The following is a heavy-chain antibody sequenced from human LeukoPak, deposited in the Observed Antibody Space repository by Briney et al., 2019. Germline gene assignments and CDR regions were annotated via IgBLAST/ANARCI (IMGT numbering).Heavy chain of an antibody. Sequence: PGRSLRLSCAASGFTFSSYGMHWVRQAPGKGLEWVAVISYDGSNKYYADSVKGRFTISRGNSKNTLYLQMNSLRAEDTAVYYCAKDSRAAAGTLDYWGQGTLVTVSS. J-gene: IGHJ4*02. CDR3: AKDSRAAAGTLDY. D-gene: IGHD6-13*01. CDR2: ISYDGSNK. CDR1: GFTFSSYG. V-gene: IGHV3-30*18.